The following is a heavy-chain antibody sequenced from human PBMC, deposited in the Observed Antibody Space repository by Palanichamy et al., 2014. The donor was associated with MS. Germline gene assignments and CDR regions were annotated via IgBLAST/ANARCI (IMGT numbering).Heavy chain of an antibody. Sequence: EVQLLESGGGLVQPGRSLRLSCAASGFTFSSYAMSWVHQAPGKGLEWVSAISGSGGSTYYADSVKGRFTISRDNSKNTLFLQMNSLRAEDTAIYYCAKVVVTTTRYFDYWGQGTLVTVSS. V-gene: IGHV3-23*01. CDR1: GFTFSSYA. D-gene: IGHD2-15*01. CDR2: ISGSGGST. CDR3: AKVVVTTTRYFDY. J-gene: IGHJ4*02.